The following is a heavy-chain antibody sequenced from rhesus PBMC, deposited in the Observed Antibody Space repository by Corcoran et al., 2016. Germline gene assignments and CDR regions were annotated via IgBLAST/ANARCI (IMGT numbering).Heavy chain of an antibody. CDR2: INGNSGST. D-gene: IGHD1-32*01. Sequence: QVQLQESGPGLVKPSETLSLTCAVSGGSFSSYWWSWIRQPPGTGLEWIGEINGNSGSTNYNPSLKSRVTISKDASKNQFSLKLSSVTAADTAVYYCARNDGNSLDVWGRGVLVTVSS. J-gene: IGHJ5-2*02. CDR3: ARNDGNSLDV. V-gene: IGHV4-80*01. CDR1: GGSFSSYW.